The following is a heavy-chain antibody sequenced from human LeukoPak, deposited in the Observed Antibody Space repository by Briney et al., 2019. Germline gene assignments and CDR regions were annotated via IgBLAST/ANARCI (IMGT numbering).Heavy chain of an antibody. V-gene: IGHV3-9*01. J-gene: IGHJ4*02. D-gene: IGHD2-2*01. CDR2: ISWNSGSI. Sequence: GESLRLSCAASGFTFSTYALSWVRQAPGKGLEWVSGISWNSGSIGYADSVKGRFTISRDNAKNSLYLQMNSLRAEDTALYYCAKDGDQLLRYFDYWGQGTLVTVSS. CDR1: GFTFSTYA. CDR3: AKDGDQLLRYFDY.